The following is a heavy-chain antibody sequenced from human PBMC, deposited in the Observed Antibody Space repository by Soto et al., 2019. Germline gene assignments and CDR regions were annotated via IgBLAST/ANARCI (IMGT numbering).Heavy chain of an antibody. Sequence: QVQLVESGGGVVQPGRSLRLSCAASGFTFSSYAMHWVRQAPGKGLEWVAVISYDGSNKYYADSVKGRFTSSRDNSKNTLYLQMTSLRAEDTAVYYCARTGPYYYDRSGYFQHWGQGTLVTVSS. V-gene: IGHV3-30-3*01. CDR1: GFTFSSYA. CDR2: ISYDGSNK. D-gene: IGHD3-22*01. CDR3: ARTGPYYYDRSGYFQH. J-gene: IGHJ1*01.